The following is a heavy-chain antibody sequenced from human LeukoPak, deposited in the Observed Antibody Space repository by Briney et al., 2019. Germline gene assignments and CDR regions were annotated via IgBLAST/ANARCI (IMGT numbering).Heavy chain of an antibody. CDR3: ARVDLGYCSGGSCYSFDY. CDR2: IYYSGST. D-gene: IGHD2-15*01. CDR1: GGSISSGDYY. J-gene: IGHJ4*02. Sequence: SETLSLTCTVSGGSISSGDYYWSWIRQPPGKGLEWIGYIYYSGSTYYNPSLKSRVTISVDTSKNQFSLKPSSVTAADTAVYYCARVDLGYCSGGSCYSFDYWGQGTLVTVSS. V-gene: IGHV4-30-4*01.